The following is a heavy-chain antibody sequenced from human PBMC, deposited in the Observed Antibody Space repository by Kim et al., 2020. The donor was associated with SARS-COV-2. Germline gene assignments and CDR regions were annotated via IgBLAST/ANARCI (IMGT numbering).Heavy chain of an antibody. CDR1: GFTFTSSA. D-gene: IGHD3-9*01. J-gene: IGHJ3*02. V-gene: IGHV1-58*01. CDR3: AADFSPVRYFDWLLPHSGHDAFDI. CDR2: IVVGSGNT. Sequence: SVKVSCKASGFTFTSSAVQWVRQARGQRLEWIGWIVVGSGNTNYAQKFQERVTITRDMSTSTAYMELSSLRSEDTAVYYCAADFSPVRYFDWLLPHSGHDAFDIWGQGTMVTVSS.